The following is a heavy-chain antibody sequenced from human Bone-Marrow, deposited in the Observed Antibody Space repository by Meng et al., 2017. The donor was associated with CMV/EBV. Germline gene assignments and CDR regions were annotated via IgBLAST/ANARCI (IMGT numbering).Heavy chain of an antibody. CDR2: IYHSGRT. D-gene: IGHD1-26*01. J-gene: IGHJ4*02. V-gene: IGHV4-4*02. CDR3: ARTPTLIVAEGGFYFDY. Sequence: DSLRSTNWWSWVRQSPGKGLEWIGEIYHSGRTNYNPSLKSRVTMSVGTSKNQFSLNLTSLIAADTAVYYCARTPTLIVAEGGFYFDYWGQGTLVTVSS. CDR1: DSLRSTNW.